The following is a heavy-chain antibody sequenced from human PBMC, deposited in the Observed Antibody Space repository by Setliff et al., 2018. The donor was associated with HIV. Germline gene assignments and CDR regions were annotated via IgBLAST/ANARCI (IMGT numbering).Heavy chain of an antibody. CDR1: GYPISSGYY. CDR2: LYHSGTT. J-gene: IGHJ3*02. D-gene: IGHD3-10*01. V-gene: IGHV4-38-2*01. Sequence: PSETLSLTCAVSGYPISSGYYWGWIRQPPGKGLEWIASLYHSGTTYYNPSLKSRVTVSVDTSKNHFSLKLSSVTAADTAVYYCATSFYYGSGSYCAFDIWGQGTMVTVSS. CDR3: ATSFYYGSGSYCAFDI.